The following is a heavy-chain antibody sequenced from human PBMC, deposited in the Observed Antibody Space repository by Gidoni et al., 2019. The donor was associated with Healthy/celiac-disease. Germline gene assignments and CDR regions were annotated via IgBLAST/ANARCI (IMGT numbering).Heavy chain of an antibody. V-gene: IGHV3-48*01. D-gene: IGHD4-17*01. CDR3: ASLYKVHGDYGDHGYGMDV. J-gene: IGHJ6*02. CDR2: ISSSSSTI. Sequence: EVQLVESGGGLVQPGGSLRLSCAASGFTFSSYSMNWVRQAPGKGLEWVSYISSSSSTIYYADSVKGRFTISRDNAKNSLYLQMNSLRAEDTAVYYCASLYKVHGDYGDHGYGMDVWGQGTTVTVSS. CDR1: GFTFSSYS.